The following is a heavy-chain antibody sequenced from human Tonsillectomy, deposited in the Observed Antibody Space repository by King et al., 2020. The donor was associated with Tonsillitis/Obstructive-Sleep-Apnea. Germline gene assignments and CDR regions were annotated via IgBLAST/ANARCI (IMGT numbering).Heavy chain of an antibody. V-gene: IGHV1-18*01. CDR1: GYTFTNYG. D-gene: IGHD3-22*01. J-gene: IGHJ4*02. CDR3: ARDSMIHYFDSSGYSTLEY. Sequence: QLVQSGAEVKKPGASVKVSCKASGYTFTNYGISWVRQAPGQGLEWMGWISDHNGNTNYAQKLQGRVTMTTDTSTNTAYLELSSLRSDDTAVYYCARDSMIHYFDSSGYSTLEYWGRETLLTVSS. CDR2: ISDHNGNT.